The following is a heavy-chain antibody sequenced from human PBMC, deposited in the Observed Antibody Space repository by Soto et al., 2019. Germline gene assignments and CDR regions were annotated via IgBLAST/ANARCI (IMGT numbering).Heavy chain of an antibody. CDR2: IWYDGSNK. CDR1: GFTFSSYG. Sequence: GGSLRLSCAASGFTFSSYGVHWVRQAPGKGLEWVAVIWYDGSNKYYADSVKGRFTISRDNSKNTLYLQMNSLRAEDTAVYYCAREASGDYSFDYWGQGTLVTVSS. CDR3: AREASGDYSFDY. D-gene: IGHD4-17*01. J-gene: IGHJ4*02. V-gene: IGHV3-33*01.